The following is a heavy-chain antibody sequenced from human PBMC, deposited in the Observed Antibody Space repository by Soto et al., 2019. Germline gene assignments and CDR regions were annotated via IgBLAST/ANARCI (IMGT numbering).Heavy chain of an antibody. Sequence: PGGSLRLSCAASGFTFDDYGMSWVRQAPGKGLEWVSGIKWNGGSTGYADSVKGRFTISRDNAKNSLYLQMNSLRAEDTALYYCARDRSRAGYYYYGMDVWGQGTTVTGSS. CDR1: GFTFDDYG. D-gene: IGHD6-13*01. J-gene: IGHJ6*02. CDR3: ARDRSRAGYYYYGMDV. CDR2: IKWNGGST. V-gene: IGHV3-20*04.